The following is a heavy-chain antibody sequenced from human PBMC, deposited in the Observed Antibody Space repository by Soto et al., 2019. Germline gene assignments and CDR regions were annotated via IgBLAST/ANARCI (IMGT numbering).Heavy chain of an antibody. CDR3: ARFLAVRDYYYGMDV. J-gene: IGHJ6*02. CDR2: IIPIFGTA. Sequence: SVKVSCKASGGTFSSYAISWVRQAPGQGLEWMGGIIPIFGTANYAQKFQGRVTITADKSTSTAYMELSSLRSEDTAVYYCARFLAVRDYYYGMDVWGQGTTVTVSS. CDR1: GGTFSSYA. D-gene: IGHD2-15*01. V-gene: IGHV1-69*06.